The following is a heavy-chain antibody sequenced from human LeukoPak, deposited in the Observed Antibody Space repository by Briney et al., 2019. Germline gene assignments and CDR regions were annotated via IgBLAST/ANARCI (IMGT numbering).Heavy chain of an antibody. J-gene: IGHJ3*02. V-gene: IGHV3-7*01. CDR3: ASRLFDWLLYGPSYDAFDI. Sequence: PGGSLRLSCAASGFTFSSYWMTWVRQAPGKGLEWVANIKQDGSEKYYVDSVKGRFTISRDNAKNSLYLQMNSLRAEDTAVYYCASRLFDWLLYGPSYDAFDIWGQGTMVTVSS. CDR2: IKQDGSEK. CDR1: GFTFSSYW. D-gene: IGHD3-9*01.